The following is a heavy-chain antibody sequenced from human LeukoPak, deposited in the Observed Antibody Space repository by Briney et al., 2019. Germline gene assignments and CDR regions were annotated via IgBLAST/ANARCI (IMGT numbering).Heavy chain of an antibody. V-gene: IGHV4-34*01. CDR2: INHSGST. CDR1: GGSFSGYY. D-gene: IGHD2-15*01. CDR3: ARLPYCSGGSCYFDY. Sequence: SETLSLACAVYGGSFSGYYWSWIRQPPGKGLEWIGEINHSGSTNYNPSLKSRVTMSVDTSKHQFSLKLSSVTAADTAVYYCARLPYCSGGSCYFDYWGQGTLVTVSS. J-gene: IGHJ4*02.